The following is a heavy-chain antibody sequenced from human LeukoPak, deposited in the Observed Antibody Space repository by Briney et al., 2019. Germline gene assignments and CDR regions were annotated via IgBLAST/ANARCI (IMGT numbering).Heavy chain of an antibody. J-gene: IGHJ6*02. CDR2: ISSSGSTI. CDR1: GFTFSSYE. CDR3: ARDLWFGEEHPYYYYGMDV. D-gene: IGHD3-10*01. V-gene: IGHV3-48*03. Sequence: PGGSLRLSCAASGFTFSSYEMNWVRQAPGKGLEWVSYISSSGSTIYYADSVKGRFTNSRDNAKNSLYLQMNSLRAEDTAVYYCARDLWFGEEHPYYYYGMDVWGQGTTVTVSS.